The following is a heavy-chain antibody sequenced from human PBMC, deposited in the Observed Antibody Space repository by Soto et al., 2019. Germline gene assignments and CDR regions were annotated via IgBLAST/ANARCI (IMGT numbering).Heavy chain of an antibody. J-gene: IGHJ5*02. V-gene: IGHV4-39*01. Sequence: SETLSLACPVSGGSVSKSRYYWGLIRQPPGTWLEWIGSVYYSGSTYYTPSLKSRVSIXXXTXXXXXSLXLXXVTXADKALYYGASQTSEVFKWLEPWGQETLVTVSS. D-gene: IGHD1-7*01. CDR3: ASQTSEVFKWLEP. CDR2: VYYSGST. CDR1: GGSVSKSRYY.